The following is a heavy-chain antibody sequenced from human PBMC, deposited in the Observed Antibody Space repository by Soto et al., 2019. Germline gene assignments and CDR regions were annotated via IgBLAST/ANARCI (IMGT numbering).Heavy chain of an antibody. D-gene: IGHD3-3*01. Sequence: GESLKISCKGSGYSFTSYWIGWVRQMPGKGLEWMGIIYPGDSDTRYSPSFQGQVTISADKSISTAYLQWSSLKASDTAMYYCARRHDFWSGYYSTPLYYFDYWGHGTLVTVSS. J-gene: IGHJ4*01. CDR3: ARRHDFWSGYYSTPLYYFDY. CDR1: GYSFTSYW. CDR2: IYPGDSDT. V-gene: IGHV5-51*01.